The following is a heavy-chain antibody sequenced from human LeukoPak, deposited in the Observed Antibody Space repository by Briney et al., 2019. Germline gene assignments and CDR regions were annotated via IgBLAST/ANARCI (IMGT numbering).Heavy chain of an antibody. CDR2: IIPIFGTA. D-gene: IGHD5-24*01. CDR3: ARDREKMATHAEYFRH. CDR1: GGTFSSYA. V-gene: IGHV1-69*05. Sequence: ASVKVSCKASGGTFSSYAISWVRQAPGQGLEWMGGIIPIFGTANYAQKFQGRVTITTDESTSTAYMELSSLRSEDTAVYYCARDREKMATHAEYFRHWGQGTLVTVSS. J-gene: IGHJ1*01.